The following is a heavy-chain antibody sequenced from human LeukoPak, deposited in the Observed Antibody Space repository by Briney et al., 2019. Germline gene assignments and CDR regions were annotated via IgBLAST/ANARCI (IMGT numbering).Heavy chain of an antibody. V-gene: IGHV4-4*07. J-gene: IGHJ6*03. CDR2: ISSSGNT. CDR1: GDSISYFY. CDR3: ARDRPIAVAGNPVGYHYYMDV. Sequence: PSETLSLTCSVSGDSISYFYWSWIRQAAGKGLEWIGRISSSGNTDYNASLKSRVTMSVDTSKNQLSLKVISVTAADTAVYYCARDRPIAVAGNPVGYHYYMDVWGKGTTVTISS. D-gene: IGHD6-19*01.